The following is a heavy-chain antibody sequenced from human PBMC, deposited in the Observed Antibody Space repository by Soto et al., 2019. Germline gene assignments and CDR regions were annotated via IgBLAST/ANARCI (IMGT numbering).Heavy chain of an antibody. CDR1: GGTFSSYA. D-gene: IGHD3-10*01. V-gene: IGHV1-69*13. CDR2: IIPILGTA. CDR3: ARVFYYYGSGSTPYYYYGMDV. J-gene: IGHJ6*02. Sequence: GASVKVSCKASGGTFSSYAISWVRQAPGQGLEWMGGIIPILGTANYAQKFQGRVTITADESTSTAYMELSSLRSEDTAVYYCARVFYYYGSGSTPYYYYGMDVWGQGNTVTVSS.